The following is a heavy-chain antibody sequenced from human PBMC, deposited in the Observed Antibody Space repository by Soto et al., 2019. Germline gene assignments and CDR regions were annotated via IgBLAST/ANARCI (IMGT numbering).Heavy chain of an antibody. J-gene: IGHJ4*02. CDR2: INSDGSST. Sequence: EVQLVESGGGLVQPGGSLRLSCAASGFTFSSYWMHWVRRAPGKGLVWVSRINSDGSSTSYADSVKGRFTISRDNAKNTLYLRMNSLRAEDTAVYYCARDLATIWGQAEDYWGQGTLVTVSS. D-gene: IGHD5-12*01. CDR1: GFTFSSYW. V-gene: IGHV3-74*01. CDR3: ARDLATIWGQAEDY.